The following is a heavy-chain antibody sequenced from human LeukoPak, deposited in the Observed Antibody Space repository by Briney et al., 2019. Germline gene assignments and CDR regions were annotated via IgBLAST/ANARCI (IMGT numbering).Heavy chain of an antibody. J-gene: IGHJ4*02. CDR2: IDWDDDK. D-gene: IGHD5-24*01. Sequence: SGPTLVNPTQTLTLTCTFSGFSLSTNGKRVSWIRQPPGKALEWLARIDWDDDKFYSTSLKTRLTISKDTSKNLVVLIMTNMDPVDTATYYCARTADGSHFDYWGQGTLVTVSS. CDR1: GFSLSTNGKR. CDR3: ARTADGSHFDY. V-gene: IGHV2-70*04.